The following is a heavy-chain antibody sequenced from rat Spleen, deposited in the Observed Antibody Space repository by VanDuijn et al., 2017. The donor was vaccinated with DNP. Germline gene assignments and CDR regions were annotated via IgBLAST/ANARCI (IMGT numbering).Heavy chain of an antibody. D-gene: IGHD1-12*02. J-gene: IGHJ4*01. CDR3: ARVGDYHDGGDGDVLDA. CDR2: ITGGGGTT. V-gene: IGHV5-58*01. CDR1: GFTFSSYW. Sequence: EVQLVESGGGLVQPGRSLKLSCAASGFTFSSYWMYWIRQAPGKGLEWIASITGGGGTTSYPDSVKGRFTISRDDAKNTLSLQMNSLRSEDTATYYCARVGDYHDGGDGDVLDAWGQGTSVTVSS.